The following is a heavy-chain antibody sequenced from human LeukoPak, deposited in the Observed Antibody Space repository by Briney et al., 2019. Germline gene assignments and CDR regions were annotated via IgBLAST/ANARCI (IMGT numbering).Heavy chain of an antibody. CDR1: GYTFTDYY. D-gene: IGHD2-8*01. CDR2: INPNSGGT. CDR3: ARDRKNCTNGVCYFDY. J-gene: IGHJ4*02. Sequence: GASVKVSCKASGYTFTDYYLHWVRQAPGQGLEWVGRINPNSGGTNYAQKFQGRVTMTRDTSISTAYMELSRLRSDDTAVYYCARDRKNCTNGVCYFDYWGQGTLVTVSS. V-gene: IGHV1-2*06.